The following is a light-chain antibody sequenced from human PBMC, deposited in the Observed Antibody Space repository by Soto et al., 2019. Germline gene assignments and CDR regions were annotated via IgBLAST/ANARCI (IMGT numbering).Light chain of an antibody. Sequence: DIVMTQSPDSLDVSLGERATINCKSSQSILYTSNDKNYLAWYQQKPGQPPKLLIYWASTRESGVPDRFSGSGSGTDFTLTISSLQAEDVAVYYCQQYYSTVRTFGQGTKVEIK. CDR3: QQYYSTVRT. J-gene: IGKJ1*01. V-gene: IGKV4-1*01. CDR2: WAS. CDR1: QSILYTSNDKNY.